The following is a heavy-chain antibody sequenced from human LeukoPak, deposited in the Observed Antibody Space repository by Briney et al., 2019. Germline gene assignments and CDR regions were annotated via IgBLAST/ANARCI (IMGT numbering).Heavy chain of an antibody. V-gene: IGHV1-69*04. CDR1: GGTFSSYA. CDR2: IIPILGIA. J-gene: IGHJ6*02. Sequence: SVTVSCTASGGTFSSYAISWVRQAPGQGLEWMGRIIPILGIANYAQKFQGRVTITADKSTSTAYMELSSLRSEDTAVYYCAGRLSSSSYYYYYGMDVWGQGTTVTVSS. CDR3: AGRLSSSSYYYYYGMDV. D-gene: IGHD6-6*01.